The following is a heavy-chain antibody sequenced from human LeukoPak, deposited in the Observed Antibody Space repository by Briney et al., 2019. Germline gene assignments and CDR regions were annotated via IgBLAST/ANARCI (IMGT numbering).Heavy chain of an antibody. V-gene: IGHV3-53*01. D-gene: IGHD2/OR15-2a*01. CDR1: GFTVSGHP. Sequence: GSLRLSCAASGFTVSGHPMSWVRQAPGKGLEWVSVIYRGGNTYYADSVKGRFTISKDNAKNTVYLQMNSLRAEDTAVYYCVSFYETYWGRGTLVTVSS. CDR3: VSFYETY. CDR2: IYRGGNT. J-gene: IGHJ4*02.